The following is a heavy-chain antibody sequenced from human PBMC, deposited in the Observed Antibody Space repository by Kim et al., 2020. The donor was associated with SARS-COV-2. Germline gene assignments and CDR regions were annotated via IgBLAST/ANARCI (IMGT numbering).Heavy chain of an antibody. Sequence: ASVKVSCKASGYTLTDYYIHWVRQAPGQGLEWMGRINPNSGGTRYAQKFQDRVTMTRDTSVSTVFMELNRLTSDDTALYYCARIDYSSSSAHFDYWGQGTLVTVSS. V-gene: IGHV1-2*06. CDR3: ARIDYSSSSAHFDY. CDR1: GYTLTDYY. D-gene: IGHD6-6*01. CDR2: INPNSGGT. J-gene: IGHJ4*02.